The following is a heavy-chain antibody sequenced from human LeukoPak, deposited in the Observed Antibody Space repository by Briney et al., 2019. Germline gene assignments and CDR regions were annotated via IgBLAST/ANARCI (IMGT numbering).Heavy chain of an antibody. Sequence: GASVKVSCKASGYTFTSYDINWVRQATGQGLEWMGWMNPNSGNTGYAQKLQGRVTMTTDTSTSPAYMELRSLRSDDTAVYYCARHPRSNRNEGKSSYYYYYMDVWGKGTTVTVSS. CDR2: MNPNSGNT. D-gene: IGHD1-14*01. CDR1: GYTFTSYD. J-gene: IGHJ6*03. CDR3: ARHPRSNRNEGKSSYYYYYMDV. V-gene: IGHV1-8*01.